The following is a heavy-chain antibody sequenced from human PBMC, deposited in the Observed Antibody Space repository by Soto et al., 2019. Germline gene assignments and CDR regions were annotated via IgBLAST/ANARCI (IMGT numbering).Heavy chain of an antibody. CDR3: ASDIKQQWLPDAFDI. J-gene: IGHJ3*02. Sequence: SVKVSCKASGGTFSSYAISWVRQAPGQGLEWMGGIIPIFGTANYAQKFQGRVTMTADESTSTAYMELSSLRSEDTAVYYCASDIKQQWLPDAFDIWGQGTMVTVSS. CDR2: IIPIFGTA. D-gene: IGHD6-19*01. CDR1: GGTFSSYA. V-gene: IGHV1-69*13.